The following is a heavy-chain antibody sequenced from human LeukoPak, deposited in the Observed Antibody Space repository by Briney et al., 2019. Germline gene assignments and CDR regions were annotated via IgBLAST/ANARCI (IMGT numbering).Heavy chain of an antibody. CDR2: ISGSGGST. Sequence: GGSLRLSCAASGFTFSSYSMNWVRQAPGKGLEWVSTISGSGGSTYYADSVKGRFTISRDNSKKTLFLQMNSLRAEDTVVYYCAKYYGDYYYYYYMDVWGKGTTVTVSS. J-gene: IGHJ6*03. CDR1: GFTFSSYS. D-gene: IGHD4-17*01. V-gene: IGHV3-23*01. CDR3: AKYYGDYYYYYYMDV.